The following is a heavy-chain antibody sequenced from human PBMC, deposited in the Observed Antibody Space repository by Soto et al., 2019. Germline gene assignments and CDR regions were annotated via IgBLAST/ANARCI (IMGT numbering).Heavy chain of an antibody. CDR2: INSGSSTI. D-gene: IGHD5-12*01. CDR3: VIDRGDTGYDLQY. CDR1: GFPFSSYA. Sequence: EVQLVESGGGLVQPGGYLRLSGAASGFPFSSYAMNCFRQAPGKGLEWVSYINSGSSTIYYADSAKGRFTIYRDNAKNFLYLQMNSLRDEDTAVYFCVIDRGDTGYDLQYWGQGALVVVSS. J-gene: IGHJ4*02. V-gene: IGHV3-48*02.